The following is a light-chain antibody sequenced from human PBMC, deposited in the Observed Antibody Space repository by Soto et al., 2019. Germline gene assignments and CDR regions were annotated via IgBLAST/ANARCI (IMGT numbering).Light chain of an antibody. V-gene: IGKV1-5*03. Sequence: DIQMTQSPSTLSASVGDRVTITCRASQSISSWLAWYQQKPGKAPKLLIYKASSLESGDPSRFSGRGSGTEFTLTISRLQPDDVASYYCQQYNSYWTFGQGTKVEIK. CDR3: QQYNSYWT. J-gene: IGKJ1*01. CDR1: QSISSW. CDR2: KAS.